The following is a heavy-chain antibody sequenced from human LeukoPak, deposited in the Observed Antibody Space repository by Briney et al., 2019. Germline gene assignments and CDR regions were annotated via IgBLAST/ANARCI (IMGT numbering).Heavy chain of an antibody. Sequence: GGSLRLSCAASGFTFSSYAMHRVRQAPGKGLEWVAVISYDGSNKYYADSVKGRFTISRDNSKNTLYLQMNSLRAEDTAVYYCARVHQYCAGDCYSPWFDPWGQGTLVTVSS. J-gene: IGHJ5*02. D-gene: IGHD2-21*02. CDR1: GFTFSSYA. CDR2: ISYDGSNK. CDR3: ARVHQYCAGDCYSPWFDP. V-gene: IGHV3-30-3*01.